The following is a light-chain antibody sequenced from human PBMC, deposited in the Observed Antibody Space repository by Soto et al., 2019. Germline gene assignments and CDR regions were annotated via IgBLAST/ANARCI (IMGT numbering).Light chain of an antibody. Sequence: QSVLTQPPSASGTPGQRVTISCSGSSSNIGSNSVTWYQQLPGTAPKLLISEDNQRPSGVPDRFSGSKSGTSASLAISGLQSEDEADYYCAAWDNRLGGNWVFGGGTKLTVL. CDR3: AAWDNRLGGNWV. CDR1: SSNIGSNS. CDR2: EDN. V-gene: IGLV1-44*01. J-gene: IGLJ3*02.